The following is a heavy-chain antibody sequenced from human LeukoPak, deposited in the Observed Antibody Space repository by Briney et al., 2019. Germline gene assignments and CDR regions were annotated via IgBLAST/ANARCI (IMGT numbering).Heavy chain of an antibody. V-gene: IGHV1-8*03. J-gene: IGHJ4*02. D-gene: IGHD3-3*01. Sequence: ASVKVSCKASGYTFTSYDINWVRRATGQGLEWMGWMNPNSGNTGYAQKFQGRVTITRNTSISTAYMELSSLRPEDTAVYYCARANLWMGFDYWGQGTLVTVSS. CDR2: MNPNSGNT. CDR1: GYTFTSYD. CDR3: ARANLWMGFDY.